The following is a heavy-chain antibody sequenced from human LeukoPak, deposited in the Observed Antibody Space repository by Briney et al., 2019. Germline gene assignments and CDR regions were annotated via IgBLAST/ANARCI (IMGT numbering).Heavy chain of an antibody. CDR2: IRKDGGAT. V-gene: IGHV3-7*03. Sequence: GGSLRLSCAVSGFTFSTSWMAWVRQAPGKGLEWLANIRKDGGATYYGESVKGRFIMSRDNAENSLHLQLNSLRTEDTAVYYCATSLDAPGNYWGLGTLVTVSS. CDR1: GFTFSTSW. J-gene: IGHJ4*02. D-gene: IGHD6-13*01. CDR3: ATSLDAPGNY.